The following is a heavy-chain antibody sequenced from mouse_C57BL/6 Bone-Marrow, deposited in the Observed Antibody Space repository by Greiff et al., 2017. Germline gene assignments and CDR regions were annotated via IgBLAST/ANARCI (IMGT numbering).Heavy chain of an antibody. Sequence: VHVKQSGAELVRPGASVKLSCTASGFNIKDDYMHWVKQRPEQGLEWIGWIDPENGDTEYASKFQGKATITADTSSNTAYLQLSSLTSEDTAVYYCTTFRQLMLGFAYWGQGTLVTVSA. CDR3: TTFRQLMLGFAY. J-gene: IGHJ3*01. CDR1: GFNIKDDY. D-gene: IGHD3-2*02. CDR2: IDPENGDT. V-gene: IGHV14-4*01.